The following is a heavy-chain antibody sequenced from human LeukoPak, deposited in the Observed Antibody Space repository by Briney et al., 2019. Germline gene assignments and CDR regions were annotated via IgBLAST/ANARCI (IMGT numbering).Heavy chain of an antibody. CDR3: ARASPTTPYYYGSGSYSGFDY. Sequence: GASVKVSCKASGYTFTGYYMHWVRQAPGQGLEWMGWINPNSGGTNYAQKFQGRVTMTRDTSISTAYMELSRLRSDDTAVYYCARASPTTPYYYGSGSYSGFDYWGQGTLVTVSS. CDR2: INPNSGGT. J-gene: IGHJ4*02. V-gene: IGHV1-2*02. CDR1: GYTFTGYY. D-gene: IGHD3-10*01.